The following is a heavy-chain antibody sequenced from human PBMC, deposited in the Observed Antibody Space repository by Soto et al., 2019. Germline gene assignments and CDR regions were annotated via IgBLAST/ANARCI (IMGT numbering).Heavy chain of an antibody. CDR1: GFTFSSYA. J-gene: IGHJ4*02. D-gene: IGHD3-3*01. Sequence: GGSLRLSCAASGFTFSSYAMSWVRQAPGKGLEWVSAISGSGGSTYYADSVKGRFTISRDNSKNTLYLQMNSLRAEDTAVYYCAKVETYDFWSGYSLCFDYWGQGTLVTVSS. CDR3: AKVETYDFWSGYSLCFDY. V-gene: IGHV3-23*01. CDR2: ISGSGGST.